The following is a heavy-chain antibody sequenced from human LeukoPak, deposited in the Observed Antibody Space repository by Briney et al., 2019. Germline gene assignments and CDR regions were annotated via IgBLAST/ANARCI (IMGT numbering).Heavy chain of an antibody. CDR3: ATVVPAARPDY. J-gene: IGHJ4*02. CDR2: ISYDGSNK. Sequence: PGRSLRLSCAVSGFTFSSYGMHWVRQAPGKGLEWVAVISYDGSNKYYADSVKGRFTISRDNSKNTLYLQMNSLRAEDTAVYYCATVVPAARPDYWGQGTLVTVSS. V-gene: IGHV3-30*03. D-gene: IGHD2-2*01. CDR1: GFTFSSYG.